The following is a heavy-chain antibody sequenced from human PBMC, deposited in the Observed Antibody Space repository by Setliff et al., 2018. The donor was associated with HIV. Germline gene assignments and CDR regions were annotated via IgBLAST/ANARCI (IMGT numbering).Heavy chain of an antibody. CDR3: ARDGPLEGSYRYYYYFGVDV. Sequence: SETLSLTCTVSGGSITSTTYYWGWIRQPPGKGLEWIGTIHYTGNTYHNPSLKSRVTISVEASKNQISLKLTAVTAADSAVYYCARDGPLEGSYRYYYYFGVDVWGQGTTVTVSS. D-gene: IGHD3-10*01. J-gene: IGHJ6*02. CDR1: GGSITSTTYY. V-gene: IGHV4-39*07. CDR2: IHYTGNT.